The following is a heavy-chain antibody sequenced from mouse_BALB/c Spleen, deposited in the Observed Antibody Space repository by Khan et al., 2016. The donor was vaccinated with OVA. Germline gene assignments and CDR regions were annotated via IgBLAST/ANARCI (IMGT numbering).Heavy chain of an antibody. CDR2: IYPGSGST. V-gene: IGHV1-77*01. CDR1: GYTFSDYV. J-gene: IGHJ3*01. CDR3: ARSYDGAWFTY. Sequence: QVQLQQSGPELVKPGASVKMSCKASGYTFSDYVISWVKLRTGQGLEWIGQIYPGSGSTYYNDKFKGKATLTADKPSSTAYMQLSSLTSEDSAVYFCARSYDGAWFTYWGQGTLVTVS. D-gene: IGHD1-1*01.